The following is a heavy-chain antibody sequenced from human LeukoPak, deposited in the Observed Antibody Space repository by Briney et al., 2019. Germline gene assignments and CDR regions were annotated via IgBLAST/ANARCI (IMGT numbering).Heavy chain of an antibody. J-gene: IGHJ3*02. Sequence: GGSLRLSCAASGFTFSNAWLSWVRQAPGKGLEWVGQIKSKNDGGTTDYAAPVKGRFTSSREDSNITLYVQMNSLKNDDISVYYCTKESNWLLFSGRGYGDVFDMWGPGTMVTVFS. V-gene: IGHV3-15*01. D-gene: IGHD3-9*01. CDR1: GFTFSNAW. CDR3: TKESNWLLFSGRGYGDVFDM. CDR2: IKSKNDGGTT.